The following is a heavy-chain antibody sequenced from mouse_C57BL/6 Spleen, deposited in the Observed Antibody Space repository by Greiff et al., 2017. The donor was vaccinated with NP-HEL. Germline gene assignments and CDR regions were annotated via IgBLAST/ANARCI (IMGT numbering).Heavy chain of an antibody. CDR3: AKQDSNPYYYAMDY. J-gene: IGHJ4*01. CDR2: IWGDGST. V-gene: IGHV2-3*01. Sequence: VQVVESGPGLVAPSQSLSITCTVSGFSLTSYGVSWVRQPPGKGLEWLGVIWGDGSTNYHSALISRLCISKDNSKSQVFLKLNSLQTDDTATYYCAKQDSNPYYYAMDYWGQGTSVTVSS. CDR1: GFSLTSYG. D-gene: IGHD2-5*01.